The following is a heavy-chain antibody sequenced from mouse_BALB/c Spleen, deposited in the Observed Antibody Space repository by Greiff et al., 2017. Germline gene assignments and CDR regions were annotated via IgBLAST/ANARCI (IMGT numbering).Heavy chain of an antibody. V-gene: IGHV5-17*02. CDR2: ISSGSSTI. CDR1: GFTFSSFG. CDR3: ARSTRYRGFDY. D-gene: IGHD2-14*01. Sequence: EVHLVESGGGLVQPGGSRKLSCAASGFTFSSFGMHWVRQAPEKGLEWVAYISSGSSTIYYADTVKGRFTISRDNPKNTLFLQMTSLRSEDTAMYYCARSTRYRGFDYWGKGTTRTVSS. J-gene: IGHJ2*01.